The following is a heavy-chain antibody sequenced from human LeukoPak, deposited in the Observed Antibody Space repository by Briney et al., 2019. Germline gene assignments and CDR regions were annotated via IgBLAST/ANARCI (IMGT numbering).Heavy chain of an antibody. CDR2: ISAGGGST. V-gene: IGHV3-23*01. Sequence: GGSLRLSCAASGFTFSSHAMSWVRQTPGKGLESVSSISAGGGSTHYADSVKGRFTISRDNSKNTLYLQMNSLRAGDTAVYYCAKDGRVPYYYDSSGYYRWGQGTLVTVSS. J-gene: IGHJ5*02. CDR3: AKDGRVPYYYDSSGYYR. D-gene: IGHD3-22*01. CDR1: GFTFSSHA.